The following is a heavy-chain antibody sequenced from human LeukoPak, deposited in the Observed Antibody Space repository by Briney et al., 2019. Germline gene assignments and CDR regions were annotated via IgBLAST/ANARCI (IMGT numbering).Heavy chain of an antibody. CDR1: GGSISSSGYY. CDR2: VDYTGIT. CDR3: ARDHYYDSSGYSHLGAFDI. Sequence: SETLSLTCTVSGGSISSSGYYWGWIRQPPGKGLEWIGSVDYTGITSHSPSLKSRVTISVDTSKNQFSLKVSSVSAADTGVYYCARDHYYDSSGYSHLGAFDIWGQGTMVTVSS. D-gene: IGHD3-22*01. V-gene: IGHV4-39*02. J-gene: IGHJ3*02.